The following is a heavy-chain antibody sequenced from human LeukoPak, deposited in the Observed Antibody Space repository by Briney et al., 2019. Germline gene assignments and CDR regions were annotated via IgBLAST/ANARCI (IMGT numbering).Heavy chain of an antibody. Sequence: GASVKVSCKASGYTFTSYYMHWVRQAPGQGLEWMGIINPSGGSTSYAQKFQGRVTMTGDMSTSTVYMELSSLRSEDTAVYYCARGRWAVTTRGYFDYWGQGTLVTVSS. D-gene: IGHD4-11*01. V-gene: IGHV1-46*01. J-gene: IGHJ4*02. CDR3: ARGRWAVTTRGYFDY. CDR1: GYTFTSYY. CDR2: INPSGGST.